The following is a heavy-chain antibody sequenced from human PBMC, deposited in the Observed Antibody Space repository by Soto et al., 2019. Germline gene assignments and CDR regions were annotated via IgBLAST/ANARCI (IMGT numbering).Heavy chain of an antibody. CDR1: GGAFSSYR. V-gene: IGHV1-69*13. CDR2: IVPIYRTA. J-gene: IGHJ4*02. CDR3: VRDSGAKLSSS. D-gene: IGHD6-13*01. Sequence: SVKVSCKASGGAFSSYRINWVPQAPGQGLEWGGGIVPIYRTADYAQKFQGRVTITADESARTSYMELRSLKSQDTAVYYCVRDSGAKLSSSWGQGTLVTVSS.